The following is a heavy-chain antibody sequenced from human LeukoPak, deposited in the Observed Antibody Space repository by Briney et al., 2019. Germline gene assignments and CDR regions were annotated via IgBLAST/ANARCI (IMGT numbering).Heavy chain of an antibody. Sequence: GGSLRLSCAASGFTFSSYSMNWVRQAPGKGLEWVSSISSSSSYIYYADSVKGRFTISRDNAKNSLYLQMNSLRAEDTAVYYCARDVMVRGVIMYHGYWGQGTLVTASS. CDR2: ISSSSSYI. CDR3: ARDVMVRGVIMYHGY. D-gene: IGHD3-10*01. V-gene: IGHV3-21*01. CDR1: GFTFSSYS. J-gene: IGHJ4*02.